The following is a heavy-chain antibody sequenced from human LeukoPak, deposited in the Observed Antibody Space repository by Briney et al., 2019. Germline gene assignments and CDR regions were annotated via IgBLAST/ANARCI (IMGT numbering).Heavy chain of an antibody. D-gene: IGHD6-19*01. Sequence: RVASVTVSCTASGYTFTGYYMHWVRQAPGQGLEWMGRINPNSGGTNYAQKFQGRVTMTRDTSISTAYMELSRLTSDDTAVYYCAGSNIAVTGTLWLYWGQGTLVTVSS. V-gene: IGHV1-2*06. J-gene: IGHJ4*02. CDR1: GYTFTGYY. CDR3: AGSNIAVTGTLWLY. CDR2: INPNSGGT.